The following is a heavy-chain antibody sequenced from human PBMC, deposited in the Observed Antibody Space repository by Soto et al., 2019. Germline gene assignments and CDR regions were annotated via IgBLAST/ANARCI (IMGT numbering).Heavy chain of an antibody. J-gene: IGHJ5*02. V-gene: IGHV3-53*01. Sequence: EVHLVESGGGLIQPGGSLTLSCAASGFAVSNTYMTWVRQAPGRGLEWVSFIYSDGTTCYADSMKGRFTISRDTSKNTLSLQMNSLRAEDTAVYYCARDCSGGSCYPALGAWGQGTLVTVSS. CDR2: IYSDGTT. CDR3: ARDCSGGSCYPALGA. CDR1: GFAVSNTY. D-gene: IGHD2-15*01.